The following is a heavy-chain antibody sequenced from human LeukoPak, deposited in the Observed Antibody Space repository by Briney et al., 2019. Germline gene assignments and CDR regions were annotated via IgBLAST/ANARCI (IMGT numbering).Heavy chain of an antibody. CDR1: GYTFTGYY. CDR3: ARVPIYCSSTSCYNFDY. V-gene: IGHV1-69*13. D-gene: IGHD2-2*02. J-gene: IGHJ4*02. CDR2: IIPIFGTA. Sequence: SVKVSCKASGYTFTGYYMHWVRQAPGQGLEWMGGIIPIFGTANYAQKFQGRVTITADESTSTAYMELSSLRSEDTAVYYCARVPIYCSSTSCYNFDYWGQGTLVTVSS.